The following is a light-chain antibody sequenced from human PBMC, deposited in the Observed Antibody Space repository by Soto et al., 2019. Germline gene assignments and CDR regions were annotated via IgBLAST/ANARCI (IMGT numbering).Light chain of an antibody. CDR3: QQYENSPIT. V-gene: IGKV3-20*01. J-gene: IGKJ5*01. CDR1: QSVSSNF. CDR2: GAS. Sequence: EIVLTQSPGTLALSPGERAALSWRGSQSVSSNFLAWYQQKPGQAPRLLIYGASSRATGIPDRFSGSGSGTDFTLTISRLEPEDSAVYYCQQYENSPITFGQGTRLEIK.